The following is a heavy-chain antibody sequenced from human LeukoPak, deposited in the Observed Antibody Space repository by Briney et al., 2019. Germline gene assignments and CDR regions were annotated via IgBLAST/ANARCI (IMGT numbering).Heavy chain of an antibody. D-gene: IGHD6-19*01. J-gene: IGHJ4*02. CDR3: ARDIWAYSSGQTGDY. Sequence: ASVKVSCKASGYTFTSYGISWVRQAPGQGLEWMGWISAYNGNTNYAQKLQGRVTMTTDTSTSTAYMELRSLRSDDTAVYYCARDIWAYSSGQTGDYWGQGTLVTVSS. CDR1: GYTFTSYG. CDR2: ISAYNGNT. V-gene: IGHV1-18*01.